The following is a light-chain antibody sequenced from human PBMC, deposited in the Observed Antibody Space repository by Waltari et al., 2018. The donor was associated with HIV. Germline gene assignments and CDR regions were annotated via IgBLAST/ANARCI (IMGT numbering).Light chain of an antibody. J-gene: IGLJ2*01. CDR2: SNN. V-gene: IGLV1-44*01. Sequence: QSVLTQPPSASGTPGQRVTISCSGSSSNIGSNTVTWYQQLPGPAPKLLIYSNNQRPSGVPYRFSGSKSGTSASLAIRGLQSEDEADYYCAAWDDSLNGVVFGGGTKLTVL. CDR3: AAWDDSLNGVV. CDR1: SSNIGSNT.